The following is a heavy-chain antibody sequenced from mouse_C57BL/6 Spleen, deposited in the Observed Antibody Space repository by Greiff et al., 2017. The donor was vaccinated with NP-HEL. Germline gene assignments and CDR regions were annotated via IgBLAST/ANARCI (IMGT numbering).Heavy chain of an antibody. V-gene: IGHV1-15*01. J-gene: IGHJ2*01. CDR2: IDPETGGT. CDR1: GYTFTDYE. CDR3: TRGGIYYGNFYYFDY. D-gene: IGHD2-1*01. Sequence: VQLQQSGAELVRPGASVTLSCKASGYTFTDYEMHWVKQTPVHGLEWIGAIDPETGGTAYNQKFKGKAILTADKSSSTAYMALRSLTSEDSAVYYCTRGGIYYGNFYYFDYWGQGTTLTVSS.